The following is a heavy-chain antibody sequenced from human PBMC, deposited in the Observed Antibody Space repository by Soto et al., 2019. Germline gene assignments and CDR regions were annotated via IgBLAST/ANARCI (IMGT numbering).Heavy chain of an antibody. CDR3: AKIVSTVTTRVGIDY. Sequence: GGSLRLSCAASGFTFSSYWMSWVRQAPGKGLEWVSAISGAGGSIYYADSVKGRFTISRDNTKNTLYLQMSSLRAEDTAVYYCAKIVSTVTTRVGIDYWGQGTLVTVSS. CDR2: ISGAGGSI. CDR1: GFTFSSYW. D-gene: IGHD4-17*01. J-gene: IGHJ4*02. V-gene: IGHV3-23*01.